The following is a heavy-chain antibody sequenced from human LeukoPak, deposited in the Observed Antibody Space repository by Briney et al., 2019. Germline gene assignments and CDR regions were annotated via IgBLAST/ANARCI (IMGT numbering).Heavy chain of an antibody. Sequence: GGSLRLSCAASGFTFRSYGMNWVRQAPGKGLEWVAVISYDGSNKYYADSVKGRFTISRDNSKNTLYLQMNSLRAEDTAVYYCARDRAHRTGTTDYWGQGTLVTVSS. CDR3: ARDRAHRTGTTDY. V-gene: IGHV3-30*03. CDR1: GFTFRSYG. CDR2: ISYDGSNK. D-gene: IGHD1-1*01. J-gene: IGHJ4*02.